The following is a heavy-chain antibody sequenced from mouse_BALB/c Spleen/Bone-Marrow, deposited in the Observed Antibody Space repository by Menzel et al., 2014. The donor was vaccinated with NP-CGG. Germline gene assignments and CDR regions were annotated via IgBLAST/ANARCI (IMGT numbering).Heavy chain of an antibody. CDR2: ISTYSGNT. J-gene: IGHJ2*01. V-gene: IGHV1-67*01. CDR1: GYTFTDYA. Sequence: QVQLQQSGPELVRPGVSAKISCKGSGYTFTDYAMHWVKQSHAKSLEWIGVISTYSGNTNYNQKFKGKATMTVDKSSSTAYMELARLTSEDSAIYYCARSYYGSSQPFDYWGQGTTLTVSS. D-gene: IGHD1-1*01. CDR3: ARSYYGSSQPFDY.